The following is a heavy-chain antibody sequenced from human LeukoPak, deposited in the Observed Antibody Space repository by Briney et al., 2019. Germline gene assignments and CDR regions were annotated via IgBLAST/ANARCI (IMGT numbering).Heavy chain of an antibody. D-gene: IGHD3-22*01. CDR3: ARGRYYDSGGYDEAFDI. J-gene: IGHJ3*02. Sequence: ASVKVSFKASDYTFSSFGISWVRQAPGQGLEWMGWISAYNGNTKYAQNLQGRVTMTTDTSTSTAYMELRSLRSDDTAVYYCARGRYYDSGGYDEAFDIWGQGTAVTVSS. CDR1: DYTFSSFG. CDR2: ISAYNGNT. V-gene: IGHV1-18*01.